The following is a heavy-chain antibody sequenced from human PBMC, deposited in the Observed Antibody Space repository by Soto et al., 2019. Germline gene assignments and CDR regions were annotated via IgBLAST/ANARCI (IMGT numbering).Heavy chain of an antibody. J-gene: IGHJ3*02. Sequence: PGGSLRLSCAASGFTVSSNYMSWVRQAPGKGLEWVSVIYSGGSTYYADSVKGRFTISRDNSKNTLYLQINSLRAEDTAVYYCARVLKTYSSSWYRAAFDIWGQGTMVTVSS. D-gene: IGHD6-13*01. CDR3: ARVLKTYSSSWYRAAFDI. CDR2: IYSGGST. V-gene: IGHV3-53*01. CDR1: GFTVSSNY.